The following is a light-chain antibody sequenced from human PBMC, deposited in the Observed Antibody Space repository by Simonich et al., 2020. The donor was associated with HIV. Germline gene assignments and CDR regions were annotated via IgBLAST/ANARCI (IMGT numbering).Light chain of an antibody. CDR2: EGN. Sequence: QSVLTQPASMSGSPGQSITISCTGTSSDVGSSNFVSWYQQHPDKAPKLIIYEGNKRPSGVSYRFSGSKSGNTASLTISGLQAEDEADYYCCSYAGSTTAVFGGGTQLTVL. V-gene: IGLV2-23*01. CDR1: SSDVGSSNF. J-gene: IGLJ7*01. CDR3: CSYAGSTTAV.